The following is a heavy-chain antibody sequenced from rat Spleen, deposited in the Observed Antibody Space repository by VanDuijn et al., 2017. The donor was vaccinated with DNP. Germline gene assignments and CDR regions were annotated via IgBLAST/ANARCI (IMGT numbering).Heavy chain of an antibody. CDR2: IWGVGNT. Sequence: QVQLKESGPVLVQASETLSLTCTVSGFSLTNYGVIWVRQSPGKGLEWMGIIWGVGNTDYNSALKSRLSINRDTSKSQVFLKMNSLQTDDTAIYYCTRESWGYVMDAWGQGASVTVSS. V-gene: IGHV2S75*01. CDR1: GFSLTNYG. D-gene: IGHD1-7*01. J-gene: IGHJ4*01. CDR3: TRESWGYVMDA.